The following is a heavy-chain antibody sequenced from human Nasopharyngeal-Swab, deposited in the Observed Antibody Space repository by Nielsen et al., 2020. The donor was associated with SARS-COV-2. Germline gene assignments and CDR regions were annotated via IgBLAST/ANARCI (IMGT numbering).Heavy chain of an antibody. J-gene: IGHJ3*02. CDR3: ARAAITMIVVVSAFDI. Sequence: RQAPGKGLEWIGYIYYSGSTYYNPSLKSRVTISVDTSKNQFSLKLSSVTAADTAVYYCARAAITMIVVVSAFDIWGQGTMVTIS. D-gene: IGHD3-22*01. CDR2: IYYSGST. V-gene: IGHV4-31*02.